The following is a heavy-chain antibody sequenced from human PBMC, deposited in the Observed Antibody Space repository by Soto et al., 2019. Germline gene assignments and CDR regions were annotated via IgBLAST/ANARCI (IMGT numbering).Heavy chain of an antibody. CDR2: IYSGGST. V-gene: IGHV3-53*01. D-gene: IGHD3-22*01. Sequence: HPGGSLRLSCVASGFTVSSNYMSWVRQAPGKGLEWVSVIYSGGSTYYADSVKGRFTISRDNSKNTLYLQMNSLRAEDTAVYYCARDRVESGYPEYFQHWGQGTLVTVSS. CDR3: ARDRVESGYPEYFQH. CDR1: GFTVSSNY. J-gene: IGHJ1*01.